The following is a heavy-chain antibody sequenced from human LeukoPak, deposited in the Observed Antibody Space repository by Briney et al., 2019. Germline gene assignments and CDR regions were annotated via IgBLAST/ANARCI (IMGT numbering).Heavy chain of an antibody. V-gene: IGHV3-20*04. CDR1: GFTFDDYD. CDR3: AREDSVTLSYLDL. Sequence: PGGSLRLSCTASGFTFDDYDMSWVRQAPGMGLEWVAGINWNGGSTTYADAVKGRVTISRHNGKNALYLHMNSLRDEDTALYYCAREDSVTLSYLDLWAQGTRVTVSS. J-gene: IGHJ5*02. D-gene: IGHD3-10*01. CDR2: INWNGGST.